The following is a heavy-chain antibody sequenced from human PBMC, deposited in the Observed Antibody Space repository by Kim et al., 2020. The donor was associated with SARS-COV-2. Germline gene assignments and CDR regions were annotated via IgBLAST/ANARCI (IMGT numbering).Heavy chain of an antibody. CDR3: ARDRTIPYYDFWSGYGRAHYYGMDV. CDR1: GGSISSSNW. D-gene: IGHD3-3*01. J-gene: IGHJ6*01. V-gene: IGHV4-4*02. CDR2: IYHSGST. Sequence: SETLSLTCAVSGGSISSSNWWSWVRQPPGKGLEWIGEIYHSGSTNYNPSLKSRVTISVDKSKNQFSLKLSSVTAADTAVYYCARDRTIPYYDFWSGYGRAHYYGMDVGGRGPPVTVSS.